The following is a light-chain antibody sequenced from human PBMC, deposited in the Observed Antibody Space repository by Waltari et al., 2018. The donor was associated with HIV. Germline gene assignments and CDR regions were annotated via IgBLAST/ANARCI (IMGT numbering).Light chain of an antibody. V-gene: IGKV1-5*03. Sequence: DIQMTQSPSTLSASVGDRVTITCRASQSISSWLAWYQQKPGKAPKLLIYKASSLESGVPSRFSGSGSGTEFTLTISSLQPDDFATHYCQQYNSYSPYTFGQGTKLEIK. CDR2: KAS. J-gene: IGKJ2*01. CDR1: QSISSW. CDR3: QQYNSYSPYT.